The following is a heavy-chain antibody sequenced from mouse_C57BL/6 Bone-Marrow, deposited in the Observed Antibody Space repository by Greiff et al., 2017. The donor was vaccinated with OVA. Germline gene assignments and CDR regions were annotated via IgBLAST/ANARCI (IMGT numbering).Heavy chain of an antibody. Sequence: EVQGVESGGGLVQPKGSLKLSCAASGFSFNTYAMNWVRQAPGQGLEWVARIRSKSNNYATYYADSVKDRFTISRDDSESMLYLQMNNLKTEDTAMYYCVRLSYYAMDYWGQGTSVTVSS. V-gene: IGHV10-1*01. CDR3: VRLSYYAMDY. J-gene: IGHJ4*01. CDR2: IRSKSNNYAT. D-gene: IGHD3-3*01. CDR1: GFSFNTYA.